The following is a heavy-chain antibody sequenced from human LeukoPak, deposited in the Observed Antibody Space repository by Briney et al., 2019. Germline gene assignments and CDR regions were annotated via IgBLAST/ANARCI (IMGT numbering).Heavy chain of an antibody. CDR1: GFIFRSYA. J-gene: IGHJ4*02. CDR2: ISGSGGST. D-gene: IGHD1-26*01. Sequence: GGSLTLSCTVSGFIFRSYAMGWVRQAPGKGLEWVSGISGSGGSTYYEDSVKGRFTISRDNAKNTLYLQMNTLTAEDTAVCYCAKLSPGSGSFDGDFDYWGQGTLVTVSS. CDR3: AKLSPGSGSFDGDFDY. V-gene: IGHV3-23*01.